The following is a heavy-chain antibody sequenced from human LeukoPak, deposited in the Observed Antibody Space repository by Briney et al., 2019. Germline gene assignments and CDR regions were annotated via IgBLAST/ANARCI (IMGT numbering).Heavy chain of an antibody. CDR3: ARTYYGVGWFDP. V-gene: IGHV4-59*11. J-gene: IGHJ5*02. Sequence: PSETLSLTCTVSGGSISSHYWSWIRQSPGKGLEWIGYIYYSGSTNYNPSLKSRVTISVDTSKNQFSLKLSSVTAADTAVYYCARTYYGVGWFDPWGQGTLVTVSS. D-gene: IGHD4-17*01. CDR2: IYYSGST. CDR1: GGSISSHY.